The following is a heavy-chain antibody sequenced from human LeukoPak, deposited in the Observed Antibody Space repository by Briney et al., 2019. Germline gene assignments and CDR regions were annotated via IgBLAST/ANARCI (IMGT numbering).Heavy chain of an antibody. Sequence: KPGGSLRLSCAVSGFTFSTYSMNWVRQAPGTGLEWVSSISSGSNYIYEADSVKGRFTISRDNAKKSLYLQMNSLRAEDTAVYYCARGLVGSTSVYFDYWGQGTLVTVSS. CDR3: ARGLVGSTSVYFDY. CDR1: GFTFSTYS. J-gene: IGHJ4*02. V-gene: IGHV3-21*01. D-gene: IGHD1-26*01. CDR2: ISSGSNYI.